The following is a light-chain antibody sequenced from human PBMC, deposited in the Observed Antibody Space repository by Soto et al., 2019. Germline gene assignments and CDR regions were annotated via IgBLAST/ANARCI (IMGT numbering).Light chain of an antibody. CDR2: VAS. J-gene: IGKJ1*01. Sequence: ETVLTQSPGTLSLSPGERATLSCRASQTVSSSYLAWYQQKPGQAPRLLIYVASSRATGIPDRFSGSGSGQDFTLTSSRLEAEDFAVYYCQQYCQQYGSSPPSWTFGQGTRVEIK. V-gene: IGKV3-20*01. CDR1: QTVSSSY. CDR3: QQYCQQYGSSPPSWT.